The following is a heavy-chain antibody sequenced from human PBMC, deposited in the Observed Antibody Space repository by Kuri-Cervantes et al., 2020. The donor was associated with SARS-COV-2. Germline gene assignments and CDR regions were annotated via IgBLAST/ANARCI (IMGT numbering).Heavy chain of an antibody. CDR2: INHSRGT. CDR1: GGSFSGYE. V-gene: IGHV4-34*01. Sequence: SETLSLTCAVFGGSFSGYEWGWIRQSPGKGLEWIGEINHSRGTNYNSSLKSRVTISVDTSKNQFSLKLTSVTAADTAVYYCARGLIGLVPAPVLGLGPHYYYFRMDVWGQGTTVTVSS. D-gene: IGHD2-2*01. CDR3: ARGLIGLVPAPVLGLGPHYYYFRMDV. J-gene: IGHJ6*02.